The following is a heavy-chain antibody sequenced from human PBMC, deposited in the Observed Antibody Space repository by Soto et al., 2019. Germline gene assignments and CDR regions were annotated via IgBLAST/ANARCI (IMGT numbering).Heavy chain of an antibody. CDR2: IYYSGST. Sequence: SQTLSLTCTVSGGSISSYYWSWIRQPPGKGLEWIGYIYYSGSTNYNPSLKSRVTISVDTSKNQFSLKLSSVTAADTAVYYCARGAALEPYYFDYWGQGTLVTVSS. D-gene: IGHD6-13*01. CDR3: ARGAALEPYYFDY. J-gene: IGHJ4*02. CDR1: GGSISSYY. V-gene: IGHV4-59*01.